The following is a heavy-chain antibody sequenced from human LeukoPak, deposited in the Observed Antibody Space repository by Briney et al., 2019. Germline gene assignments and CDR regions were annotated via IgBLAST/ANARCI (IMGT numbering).Heavy chain of an antibody. J-gene: IGHJ3*01. V-gene: IGHV3-72*01. CDR1: GFTFSDHY. Sequence: PGGSLRLSCAASGFTFSDHYMDWVRQAPGKGLEWVGRTSNKANSYTTEYAASVKGRFTISRDDSKNSLYLQMNSLKTEDTAVYYCAREGSAAFDVWGQGTMVTVSS. CDR2: TSNKANSYTT. CDR3: AREGSAAFDV.